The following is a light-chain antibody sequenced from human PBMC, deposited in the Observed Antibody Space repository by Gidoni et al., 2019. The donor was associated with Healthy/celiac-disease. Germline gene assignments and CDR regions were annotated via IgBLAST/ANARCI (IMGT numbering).Light chain of an antibody. J-gene: IGKJ1*01. V-gene: IGKV3-15*01. CDR1: QSVSSN. CDR3: QQYNTWWT. CDR2: GAS. Sequence: EIVMPQSPATLSVSPGERATLSCRASQSVSSNLAWYQQKPGQAPRLLIYGASTRATGIPARFSGSGSGTEFTLTISSLQSEDFAFYYCQQYNTWWTFGQGTKVEIK.